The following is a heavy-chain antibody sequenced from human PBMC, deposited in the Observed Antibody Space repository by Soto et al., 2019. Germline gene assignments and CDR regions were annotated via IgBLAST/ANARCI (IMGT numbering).Heavy chain of an antibody. D-gene: IGHD5-12*01. J-gene: IGHJ4*02. V-gene: IGHV4-34*01. Sequence: QVQLQQWGAGLLKPSETLSLNCAVTGGSLSGYYGSWIRQPPGKGLVWIGEVKDVGHPNYSPSLRGRVTRSAHTSNNQFSLRLKSVTAADPGVYYCARGQEGVVATHWDQGSLVTVSS. CDR2: VKDVGHP. CDR1: GGSLSGYY. CDR3: ARGQEGVVATH.